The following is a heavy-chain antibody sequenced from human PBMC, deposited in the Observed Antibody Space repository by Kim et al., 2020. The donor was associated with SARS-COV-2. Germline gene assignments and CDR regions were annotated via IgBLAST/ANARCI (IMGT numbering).Heavy chain of an antibody. V-gene: IGHV3-30*01. Sequence: YYADSGKGRFTNSRDNSKNTLYLQMNSLRAEDTAVYYCARARYSSSYFDYWGQGTLVTVSS. CDR3: ARARYSSSYFDY. D-gene: IGHD6-6*01. J-gene: IGHJ4*02.